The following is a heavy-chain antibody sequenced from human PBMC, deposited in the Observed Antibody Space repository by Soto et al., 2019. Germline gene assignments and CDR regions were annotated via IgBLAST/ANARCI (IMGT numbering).Heavy chain of an antibody. V-gene: IGHV4-31*03. D-gene: IGHD3-22*01. CDR3: PRGPREGQYYYDSSGNFDY. CDR1: GGSISSGGYY. J-gene: IGHJ4*02. CDR2: IYYSGST. Sequence: SQTLSLTCTVSGGSISSGGYYLSWIRQHPGRGLEWIGYIYYSGSTYYNPSLQSRVTISVDTPKNQFSLKLSSVTAADTAVYYCPRGPREGQYYYDSSGNFDYWGQGTLVTVS.